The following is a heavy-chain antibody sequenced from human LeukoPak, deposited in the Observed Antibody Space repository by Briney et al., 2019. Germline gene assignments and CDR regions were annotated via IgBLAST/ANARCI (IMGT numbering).Heavy chain of an antibody. CDR3: ARATIVVGAPGAFDI. J-gene: IGHJ3*02. D-gene: IGHD2-21*01. V-gene: IGHV1-69*13. CDR1: GGTFSSYA. CDR2: IIPIFGTA. Sequence: SVKVSCKASGGTFSSYAISWVRQAPGQGLEWMGGIIPIFGTANYAQKFQGRVTITADESTSTAYMELRSLRSEDTAVYYCARATIVVGAPGAFDIWGHVTMVTVAS.